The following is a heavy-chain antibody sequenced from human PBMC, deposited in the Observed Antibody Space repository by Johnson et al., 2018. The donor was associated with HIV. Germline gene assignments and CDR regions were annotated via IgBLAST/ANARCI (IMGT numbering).Heavy chain of an antibody. J-gene: IGHJ3*02. Sequence: QVQLVESGGGVVQPGRSLRLSCAASGFTFSSYGMHWVRQAPGKGLEWGALVSFDGSNKYFADSVKGRFTIFRDNSKNTLYLQMNSLRAEDTAVYYCAKSSRVSTTFDAFDIWGQGTMVTVSS. CDR1: GFTFSSYG. CDR2: VSFDGSNK. CDR3: AKSSRVSTTFDAFDI. D-gene: IGHD1-26*01. V-gene: IGHV3-33*06.